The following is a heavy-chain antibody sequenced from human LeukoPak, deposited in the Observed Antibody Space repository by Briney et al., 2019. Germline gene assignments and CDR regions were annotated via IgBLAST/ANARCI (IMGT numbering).Heavy chain of an antibody. CDR3: ARYYYDSSGPALGFDP. V-gene: IGHV4-34*01. J-gene: IGHJ5*02. Sequence: SETLSLTCAVYGGSFSGYYWSWIRQPPGKGLEWIGEINHSGSTNYNPSLKSRVTISVDTSKNQFSLKLSSVTAADTAVYYCARYYYDSSGPALGFDPWGQGTLVTVSS. CDR1: GGSFSGYY. D-gene: IGHD3-22*01. CDR2: INHSGST.